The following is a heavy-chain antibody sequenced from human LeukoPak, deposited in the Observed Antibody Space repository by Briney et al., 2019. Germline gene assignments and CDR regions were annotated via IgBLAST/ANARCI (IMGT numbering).Heavy chain of an antibody. Sequence: KPSETLPLTCTVSGGSISSSSYYWGWIRQPPGKGLEWIGSIYYSGSTYYNPSLKSRVTISVDTSKNQFSLKLSSVTAADTAVYYCARLNGGGWGQGTLVTVSS. CDR3: ARLNGGG. J-gene: IGHJ4*02. CDR2: IYYSGST. D-gene: IGHD2-21*01. CDR1: GGSISSSSYY. V-gene: IGHV4-39*07.